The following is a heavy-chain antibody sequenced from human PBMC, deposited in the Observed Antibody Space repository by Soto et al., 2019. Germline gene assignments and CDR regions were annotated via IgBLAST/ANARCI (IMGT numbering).Heavy chain of an antibody. CDR3: AADHRDSHGFGNY. D-gene: IGHD3-10*01. CDR1: GFTFTNSA. Sequence: ASVKVSCKASGFTFTNSAVQWVRQARGQRLEWIGWIVVGSGNTNYAQKFQDRVTITRDMSTSTVYMELSSLRSEDTAFYHCAADHRDSHGFGNYWGQGTLVTVSS. CDR2: IVVGSGNT. V-gene: IGHV1-58*01. J-gene: IGHJ4*02.